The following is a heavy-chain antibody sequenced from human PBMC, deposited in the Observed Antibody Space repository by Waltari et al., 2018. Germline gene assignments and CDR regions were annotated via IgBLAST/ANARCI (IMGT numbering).Heavy chain of an antibody. V-gene: IGHV3-23*01. Sequence: EVQLLESGGGLVQPGGSLRLSCAASGFTFSSYAMSWVRQAPGKGLEWGSAISGSGGSTYYADSVKGLFTISRDNSKNTLYLQMNSLRAEDTAVYYCAKTGLWGFFFDYWGQGTLVTVSS. CDR3: AKTGLWGFFFDY. D-gene: IGHD2-21*01. CDR2: ISGSGGST. J-gene: IGHJ4*02. CDR1: GFTFSSYA.